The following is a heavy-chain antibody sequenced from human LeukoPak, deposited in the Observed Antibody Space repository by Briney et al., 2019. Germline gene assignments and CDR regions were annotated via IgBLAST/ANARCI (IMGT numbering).Heavy chain of an antibody. CDR2: INPNSGGT. CDR1: GYTFTGYY. CDR3: ASGIAAAGHSWYFDY. D-gene: IGHD6-13*01. Sequence: VASVKVSCKASGYTFTGYYMHWVRQAPGQGLGWMGWINPNSGGTNYAQKFQGRVTMTRDTSISTAYMELSRLRSDDTAVYYCASGIAAAGHSWYFDYWGQGTLVTVSS. J-gene: IGHJ4*02. V-gene: IGHV1-2*02.